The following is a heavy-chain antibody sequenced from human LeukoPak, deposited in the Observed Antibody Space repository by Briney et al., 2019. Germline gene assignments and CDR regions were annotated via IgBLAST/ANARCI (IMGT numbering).Heavy chain of an antibody. CDR3: ARDGGVVPAAMKRKSNWFDP. Sequence: ASVKVSCKASGYTFTSYYMHWVRQAPGQGLEWMGIINPSGGSTSYAQKFQGRVTMTRDMSTSTVYMELSSLRSEDTAVYYCARDGGVVPAAMKRKSNWFDPWGQGTLVTVSS. J-gene: IGHJ5*02. D-gene: IGHD2-2*01. CDR2: INPSGGST. V-gene: IGHV1-46*01. CDR1: GYTFTSYY.